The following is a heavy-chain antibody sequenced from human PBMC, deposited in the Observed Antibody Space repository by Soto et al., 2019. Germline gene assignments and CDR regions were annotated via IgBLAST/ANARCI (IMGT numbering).Heavy chain of an antibody. V-gene: IGHV3-30*18. CDR3: AKDAGPLIKEAPPDDAFDI. CDR2: ISYDGSNK. D-gene: IGHD2-8*01. Sequence: GGSLRLSCAASGFTFSSYGMHWVRQAPGKGLEWVAVISYDGSNKYYADSVKGRFTITRDNSKNTLYLQMNSLRAEDTAVYYCAKDAGPLIKEAPPDDAFDIWGQGTMVTVSS. J-gene: IGHJ3*02. CDR1: GFTFSSYG.